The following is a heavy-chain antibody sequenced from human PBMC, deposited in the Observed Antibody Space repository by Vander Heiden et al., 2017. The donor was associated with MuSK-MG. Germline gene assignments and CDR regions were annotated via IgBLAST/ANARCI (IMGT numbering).Heavy chain of an antibody. D-gene: IGHD5-12*01. J-gene: IGHJ4*02. Sequence: QVQLQQWGAGLLKPSETLSLTCAVYGGSFSGYYWSWIRQPPGKGLEWIGEINHSGSTNYNPSLKSRVTISVDTSKNQFSLKLSSVTAADTAVYYCAREGVYGGRRYYFDYWGQGTLVTVSS. CDR3: AREGVYGGRRYYFDY. CDR2: INHSGST. CDR1: GGSFSGYY. V-gene: IGHV4-34*01.